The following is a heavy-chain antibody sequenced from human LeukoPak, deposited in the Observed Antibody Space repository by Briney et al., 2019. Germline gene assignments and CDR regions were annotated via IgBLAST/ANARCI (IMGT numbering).Heavy chain of an antibody. CDR2: IYYSGST. Sequence: TSSETLSLTCTVSGGSISSSSYYWGWIRQPPGKGLEWIGSIYYSGSTYYNPSLKSRVTISVDTSKNQFSQKLSSVTATDTAVYYCVGSIYLTASDYWGQGTLVTVSS. CDR1: GGSISSSSYY. J-gene: IGHJ4*02. D-gene: IGHD3-3*01. V-gene: IGHV4-39*01. CDR3: VGSIYLTASDY.